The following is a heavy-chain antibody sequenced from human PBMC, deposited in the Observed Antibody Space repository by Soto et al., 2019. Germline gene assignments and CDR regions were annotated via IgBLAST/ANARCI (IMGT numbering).Heavy chain of an antibody. CDR2: ISYDGSNK. V-gene: IGHV3-30*03. Sequence: GGSLRLSCAASGFTFINYGMNWVRQAPGKGLEWVTLISYDGSNKYYVDYVKGRFTISRDNSKNTVYLQMNSLRAEDTAVYYCFGSGSPTTYWRQGT. CDR3: FGSGSPTTY. J-gene: IGHJ4*02. D-gene: IGHD3-10*01. CDR1: GFTFINYG.